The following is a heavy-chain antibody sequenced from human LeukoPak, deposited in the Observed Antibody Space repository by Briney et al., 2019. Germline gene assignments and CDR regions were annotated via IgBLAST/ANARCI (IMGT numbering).Heavy chain of an antibody. D-gene: IGHD3-22*01. Sequence: ASVKVSCKASGYTFTSYGISWVRQAPGQGLEWMGWISAYNGNTNYARKLQGRVTMTTDTSTSTAYMELRSLRSDDTAVYYCARVSLEVYYDSSGFCYYYYGMDVWGQGTTVTVSS. CDR3: ARVSLEVYYDSSGFCYYYYGMDV. J-gene: IGHJ6*02. CDR1: GYTFTSYG. CDR2: ISAYNGNT. V-gene: IGHV1-18*01.